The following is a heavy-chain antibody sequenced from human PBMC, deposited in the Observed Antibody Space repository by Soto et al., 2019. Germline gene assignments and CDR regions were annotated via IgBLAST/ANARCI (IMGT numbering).Heavy chain of an antibody. CDR1: GFNFGGYA. CDR2: LSGDGSRA. J-gene: IGHJ4*02. CDR3: AKRGGYAISFYDS. V-gene: IGHV3-23*01. Sequence: GGSLRLSCAGTGFNFGGYAMSWVRQAPGKGLEWVSTLSGDGSRAYYADSVRGRFTVSRDNSKSTLYLRMNSLRADDTAIYYCAKRGGYAISFYDSWGQGTLVTVSS. D-gene: IGHD3-16*01.